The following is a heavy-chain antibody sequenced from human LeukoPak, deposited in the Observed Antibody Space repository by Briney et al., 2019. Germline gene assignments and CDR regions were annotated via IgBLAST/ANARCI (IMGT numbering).Heavy chain of an antibody. V-gene: IGHV3-66*01. CDR2: IYSGGST. Sequence: GGSLRLSCAASGFTVSSNYMTWVRQAPGKGLEWVSVIYSGGSTYYADSVKGRFTISRDNSKNTVNLQMNSLRAEDTAVYFCAKAAFFYGSGTYYNDYWGQGTLVTVSS. D-gene: IGHD3-10*01. CDR1: GFTVSSNY. CDR3: AKAAFFYGSGTYYNDY. J-gene: IGHJ4*02.